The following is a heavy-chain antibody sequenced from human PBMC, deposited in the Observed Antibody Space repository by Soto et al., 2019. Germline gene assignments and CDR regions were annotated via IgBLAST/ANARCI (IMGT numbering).Heavy chain of an antibody. CDR1: GGSVSSGSYY. CDR3: ARDIRSSWYGNWFDP. CDR2: IYYSGST. J-gene: IGHJ5*02. Sequence: ASETLSLTCTVSGGSVSSGSYYWSWIRQPPGKGLEWIGYIYYSGSTNYNPSLKSRVTISVDTSKNQFSLKLSSVTAADTAVYYCARDIRSSWYGNWFDPWGQGTLVTVSS. V-gene: IGHV4-61*01. D-gene: IGHD6-13*01.